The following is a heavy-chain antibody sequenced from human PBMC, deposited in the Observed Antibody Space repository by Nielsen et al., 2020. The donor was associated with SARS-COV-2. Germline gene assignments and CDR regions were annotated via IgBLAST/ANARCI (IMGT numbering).Heavy chain of an antibody. D-gene: IGHD3-3*01. CDR2: IYYSGST. CDR3: ARGEGFLEWFGPWDYYYGMDV. Sequence: SETLSLSCTVSGGSISSGGYYWSWIRQHPGKGLEWIGYIYYSGSTYYNPSLKSRVTISVDTSKNQFSLKLSSVTAADTAVYYCARGEGFLEWFGPWDYYYGMDVWGQGTTVTVSS. V-gene: IGHV4-31*03. CDR1: GGSISSGGYY. J-gene: IGHJ6*02.